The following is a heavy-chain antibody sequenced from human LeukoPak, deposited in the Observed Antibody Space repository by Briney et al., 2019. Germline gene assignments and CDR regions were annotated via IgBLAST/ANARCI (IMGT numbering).Heavy chain of an antibody. V-gene: IGHV4-59*11. CDR3: ARSGTKARFPLGY. J-gene: IGHJ4*02. Sequence: PSETLSLTCTVSGGSISSHYWSWIRQPPGKGLEWIGYIYYSGSTNYNPSLKSRVTISVDTSKNQFSLKLSSVTAADTAVYYCARSGTKARFPLGYWGQGTLVTVSS. D-gene: IGHD1-1*01. CDR1: GGSISSHY. CDR2: IYYSGST.